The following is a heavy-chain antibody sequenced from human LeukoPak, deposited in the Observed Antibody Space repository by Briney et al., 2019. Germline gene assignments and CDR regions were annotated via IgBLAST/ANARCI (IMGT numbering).Heavy chain of an antibody. CDR2: ISTSGNT. CDR3: ARESEPSGGTCSSWCYYYMDV. D-gene: IGHD2-15*01. Sequence: PSETLSLTCTFSSASISSYYWSWVRQPAGKGLEWIGHISTSGNTNYNPSLKSRVTMSVDTSKNLFSLKLGSVTAADTAVYYSARESEPSGGTCSSWCYYYMDVWGKGTTVIVSS. V-gene: IGHV4-4*07. CDR1: SASISSYY. J-gene: IGHJ6*03.